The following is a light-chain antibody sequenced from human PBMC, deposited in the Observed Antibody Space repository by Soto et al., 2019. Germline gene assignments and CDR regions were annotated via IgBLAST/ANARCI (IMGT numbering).Light chain of an antibody. V-gene: IGKV3-15*01. Sequence: EVVVAQAPAALCVPPGERGTLSLRASESVGRHLAWYHQKPGQAPKLLIFDASTRATGVPARFSGSGSGTEFTLTVSSLQSEDIAVYFCQQYNNWPPTFGQGTRLEIK. CDR1: ESVGRH. CDR2: DAS. J-gene: IGKJ5*01. CDR3: QQYNNWPPT.